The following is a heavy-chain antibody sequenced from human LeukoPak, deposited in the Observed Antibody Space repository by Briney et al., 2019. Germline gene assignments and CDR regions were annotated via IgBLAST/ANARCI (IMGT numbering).Heavy chain of an antibody. CDR1: GGSISSGGYY. V-gene: IGHV4-31*03. CDR3: ARQMGSSGYRDY. Sequence: PSQTLSLTCTVSGGSISSGGYYWSWIRQHPGKGLEWIGYIYYSGSTYYNPSLKSRVTISVDTSKNQFSLKLSSVTAADTAVYYCARQMGSSGYRDYWGQGTLVTVSS. CDR2: IYYSGST. J-gene: IGHJ4*02. D-gene: IGHD3-22*01.